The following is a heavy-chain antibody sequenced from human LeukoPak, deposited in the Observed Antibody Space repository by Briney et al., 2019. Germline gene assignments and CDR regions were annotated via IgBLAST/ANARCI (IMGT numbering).Heavy chain of an antibody. CDR2: MNPNSGNT. Sequence: ASVKVSCKASGYTFTSYDINWVRQATGQGLEWMGWMNPNSGNTGYAQKFQGSVTITRNTSISTAYMELSSLRSEDTAVYYCARARPKNYYYYYMDVWGKGTTVTVSS. CDR1: GYTFTSYD. V-gene: IGHV1-8*03. CDR3: ARARPKNYYYYYMDV. J-gene: IGHJ6*03.